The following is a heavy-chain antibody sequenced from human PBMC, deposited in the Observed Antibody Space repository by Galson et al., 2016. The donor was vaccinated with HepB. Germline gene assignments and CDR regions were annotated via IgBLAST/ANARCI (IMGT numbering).Heavy chain of an antibody. Sequence: LSLTCGVYGGSFSGYHWSWIRQPPGKGLEWLGEINDSGSSNYNPSLKSRVQTSVDMSKHQFSLKVTSVTAADTAVYYCARGRAPTRAERFGDLLLQNRGFKGKLIGSFDPWGQGTLVTVSS. V-gene: IGHV4-34*01. CDR1: GGSFSGYH. J-gene: IGHJ5*02. CDR2: INDSGSS. CDR3: ARGRAPTRAERFGDLLLQNRGFKGKLIGSFDP. D-gene: IGHD3-10*01.